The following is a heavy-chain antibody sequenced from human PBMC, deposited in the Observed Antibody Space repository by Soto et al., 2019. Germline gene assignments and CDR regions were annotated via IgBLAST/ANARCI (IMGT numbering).Heavy chain of an antibody. J-gene: IGHJ4*02. CDR3: ARDRGSYSLTGNFDY. CDR1: GYTFTSYA. D-gene: IGHD1-26*01. Sequence: QVQLVQSGAEVKKPGASVKVSCKASGYTFTSYAMHWVRQAPGQRLEWMEWINAGNGNTKYSQKFQGRVTITRDTSASTAYMELSSLRSEDTAVYYCARDRGSYSLTGNFDYWGQGTLVTVSS. CDR2: INAGNGNT. V-gene: IGHV1-3*01.